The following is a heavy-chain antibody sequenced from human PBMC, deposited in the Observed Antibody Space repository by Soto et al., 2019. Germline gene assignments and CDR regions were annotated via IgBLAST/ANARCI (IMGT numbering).Heavy chain of an antibody. Sequence: ASETLSLTCTVSGGSVSSGGYYWSWIRQHPGKGLEWIGYIYYSGSTYYNPSLKSRVTISVDTSKNQFSLKLSSVTAADTAVYYCAREKEDIVVVPAAIGPYMDVWGKGTTVTVSS. J-gene: IGHJ6*03. D-gene: IGHD2-2*01. V-gene: IGHV4-31*03. CDR2: IYYSGST. CDR1: GGSVSSGGYY. CDR3: AREKEDIVVVPAAIGPYMDV.